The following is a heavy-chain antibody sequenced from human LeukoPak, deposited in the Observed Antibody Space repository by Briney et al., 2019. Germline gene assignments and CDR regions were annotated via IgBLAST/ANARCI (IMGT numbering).Heavy chain of an antibody. CDR3: AREACSGGSCYRWFDP. D-gene: IGHD2-15*01. V-gene: IGHV1-69*06. CDR1: GGTFSSYA. J-gene: IGHJ5*02. CDR2: IIPIFGTA. Sequence: ASVKVSCKASGGTFSSYAISWVRQAPGQGLEWMGGIIPIFGTANYAQKFQGRVTITADKSTSTAYMELSSLRSEDTAVYYCAREACSGGSCYRWFDPWGQGTLVTVSS.